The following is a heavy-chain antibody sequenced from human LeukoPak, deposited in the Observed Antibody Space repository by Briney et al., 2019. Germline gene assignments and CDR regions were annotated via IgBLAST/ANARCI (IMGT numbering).Heavy chain of an antibody. CDR2: INPSGGST. CDR3: ARDGSGSGSYGSQPIDY. V-gene: IGHV1-46*01. CDR1: GYTFTSYY. J-gene: IGHJ4*02. Sequence: ASVKVSRKASGYTFTSYYMHWVRQAPGQGLEWMGIINPSGGSTSYAQKFQGRVTMTRDTSTSTVYMELSSLRSEDTAVYYCARDGSGSGSYGSQPIDYWGQGTLVTVSS. D-gene: IGHD3-10*01.